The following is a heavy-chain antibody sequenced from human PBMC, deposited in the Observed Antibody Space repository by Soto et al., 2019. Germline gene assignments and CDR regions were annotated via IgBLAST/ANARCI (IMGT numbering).Heavy chain of an antibody. J-gene: IGHJ4*02. CDR3: TTETADYISMEPY. V-gene: IGHV3-15*01. D-gene: IGHD3-16*01. Sequence: GGFLRLPCIASRFTFSNAWMSWVCEAPGKGLEWVGRSSSKSDGGPTNYGAPVKDRFTISRDDSKNTLYLQMNSLKTEDSAVYYCTTETADYISMEPYWGQGTLVTVSS. CDR1: RFTFSNAW. CDR2: SSSKSDGGPT.